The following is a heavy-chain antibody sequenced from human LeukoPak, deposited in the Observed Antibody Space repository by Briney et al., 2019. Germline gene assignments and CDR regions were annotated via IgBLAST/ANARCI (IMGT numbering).Heavy chain of an antibody. V-gene: IGHV1-69*04. CDR2: IIPILGIT. J-gene: IGHJ6*02. CDR1: GGTFSSYA. Sequence: EASVKVSCKASGGTFSSYAISWVRQAPGQGLEWMGRIIPILGITNYAQKFQGRVTITADKSTSTAYMELSSLRSEDTAVYYCATDWSGYCSSTSCLTYYYYYGMDVWGQGTTVTVSS. CDR3: ATDWSGYCSSTSCLTYYYYYGMDV. D-gene: IGHD2-2*01.